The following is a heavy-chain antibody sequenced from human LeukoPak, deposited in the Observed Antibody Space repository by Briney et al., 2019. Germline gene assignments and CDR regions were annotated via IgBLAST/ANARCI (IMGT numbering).Heavy chain of an antibody. CDR2: IIPILGIA. Sequence: VPSVKVSCKASGGTFSSYAISWVRQAAGHGLEWMGRIIPILGIANYAQKFQGRVTITSDKSTSTAYMELSSLRSEDSAVYDCARDYYILTGPPQGYFDYWGQGTLVTVSS. D-gene: IGHD3-9*01. V-gene: IGHV1-69*04. CDR1: GGTFSSYA. CDR3: ARDYYILTGPPQGYFDY. J-gene: IGHJ4*02.